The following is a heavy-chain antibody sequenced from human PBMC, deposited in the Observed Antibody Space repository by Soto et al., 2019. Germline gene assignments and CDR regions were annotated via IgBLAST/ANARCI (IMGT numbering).Heavy chain of an antibody. Sequence: QVQLVQSGAEVKKPGASVKVSCKASGYTFTSYAMHWVRQAPGQRLEWMGWINAGNGNTKYSQKFQGRVTITRDTSASTAYMELSSLRSEDTAVYYCARDLWEVVVAATGWFDPWGQGTLVTVSS. D-gene: IGHD2-15*01. V-gene: IGHV1-3*01. J-gene: IGHJ5*02. CDR2: INAGNGNT. CDR1: GYTFTSYA. CDR3: ARDLWEVVVAATGWFDP.